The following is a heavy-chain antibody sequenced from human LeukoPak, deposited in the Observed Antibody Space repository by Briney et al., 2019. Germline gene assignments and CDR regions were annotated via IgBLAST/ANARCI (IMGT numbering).Heavy chain of an antibody. CDR1: GGSISSYY. CDR2: IYYSGST. V-gene: IGHV4-59*12. CDR3: ARGGGGAFDI. J-gene: IGHJ3*02. D-gene: IGHD3-16*01. Sequence: SETLSLTCTVSGGSISSYYWSWIRQPPGKGLEWIGYIYYSGSTYYNPSLKSRVTISVDTSKNQFSLKLSSVTAADTAVYYCARGGGGAFDIWGQGTMVTVSS.